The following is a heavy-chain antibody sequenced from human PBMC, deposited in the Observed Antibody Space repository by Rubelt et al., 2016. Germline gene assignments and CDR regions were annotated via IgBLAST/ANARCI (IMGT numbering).Heavy chain of an antibody. V-gene: IGHV3-23*01. Sequence: EVQLLDSGGGLVQPGGSLRLSCAASGFTFSSYAMSWVRQAPGKGLEWVSSITGSGGSTYYADSVKGRFTISRDDSKNSLYLQMNSLRGEDTAVYYCAKDPLKYSSSWYPWFDPWGQGTLVTVSS. CDR2: ITGSGGST. CDR1: GFTFSSYA. D-gene: IGHD6-13*01. J-gene: IGHJ5*02. CDR3: AKDPLKYSSSWYPWFDP.